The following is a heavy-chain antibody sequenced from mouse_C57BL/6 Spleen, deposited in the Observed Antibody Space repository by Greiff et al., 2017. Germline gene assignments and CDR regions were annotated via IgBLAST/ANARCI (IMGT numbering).Heavy chain of an antibody. J-gene: IGHJ4*01. CDR3: ASTGPYYAMDY. D-gene: IGHD3-1*01. V-gene: IGHV1-50*01. Sequence: QVQLQQPGAELVKPGASVKLSCKASGYTFTSYWMQWVKQRPGQGLEWIGEIDPSDSYTNYNQKFKGKATLTVDTSSSTAYMQLSSLASEDSAVCYCASTGPYYAMDYWGQGTSVTVSS. CDR1: GYTFTSYW. CDR2: IDPSDSYT.